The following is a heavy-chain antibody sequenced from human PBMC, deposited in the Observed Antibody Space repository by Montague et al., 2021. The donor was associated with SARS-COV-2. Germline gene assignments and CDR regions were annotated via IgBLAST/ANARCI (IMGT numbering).Heavy chain of an antibody. CDR2: IYYSGGT. CDR3: ARHAPAITMVRGVKLLDWFDP. Sequence: SETLSLTCTVSGGSISSSSYYWGWIRQPPGKGLEWIGSIYYSGGTYYNPSLKSRVTISVDTSKNQFSLKLSSVTAADTAVYYCARHAPAITMVRGVKLLDWFDPWGQGTLVTVSS. CDR1: GGSISSSSYY. J-gene: IGHJ5*02. D-gene: IGHD3-10*01. V-gene: IGHV4-39*01.